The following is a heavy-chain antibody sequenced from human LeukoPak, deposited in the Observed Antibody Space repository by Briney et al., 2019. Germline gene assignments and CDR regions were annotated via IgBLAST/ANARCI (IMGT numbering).Heavy chain of an antibody. V-gene: IGHV3-23*01. J-gene: IGHJ5*02. Sequence: GGSLRLSCAASGFTFSSYAMSWVRQAPGKGLEWVSAISGSGGSTYYADSVKGRFTISRDNSKNTLYLQMNSLRAEDTAVYYCAKRVYYDFWSGYRFDPWGQGTLVTVSS. CDR2: ISGSGGST. D-gene: IGHD3-3*01. CDR1: GFTFSSYA. CDR3: AKRVYYDFWSGYRFDP.